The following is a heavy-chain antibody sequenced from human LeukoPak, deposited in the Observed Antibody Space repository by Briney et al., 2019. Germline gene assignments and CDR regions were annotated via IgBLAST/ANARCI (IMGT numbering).Heavy chain of an antibody. J-gene: IGHJ4*02. CDR2: IYYSGST. V-gene: IGHV4-39*01. CDR1: RGSVSRSTYY. CDR3: ASLNWPPGDFDY. Sequence: SETLSLTCTVSRGSVSRSTYYWGWIRQPPGKWLEWIGSIYYSGSTYYNPSLKSRVTISVDTSNNQFSLSLTSVTAADTAVYYCASLNWPPGDFDYWGQGTLVTVSS.